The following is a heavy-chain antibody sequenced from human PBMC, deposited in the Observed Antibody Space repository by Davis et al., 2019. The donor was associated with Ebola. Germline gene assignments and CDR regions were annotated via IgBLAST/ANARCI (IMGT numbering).Heavy chain of an antibody. V-gene: IGHV3-21*01. Sequence: PGGSLRLSCAASGFTFSSYSMYWVRQAPGKGLEWVSSISSSSSYIYYADSVKGRFTISRDNAKNSLYLQMNSLRAEDTAVYYCARGRGGKSRYGMDVWGQGTTVTVSS. J-gene: IGHJ6*02. D-gene: IGHD4-23*01. CDR1: GFTFSSYS. CDR3: ARGRGGKSRYGMDV. CDR2: ISSSSSYI.